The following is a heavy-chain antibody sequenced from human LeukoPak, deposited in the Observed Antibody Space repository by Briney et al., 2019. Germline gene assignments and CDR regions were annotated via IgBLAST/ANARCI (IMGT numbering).Heavy chain of an antibody. V-gene: IGHV3-53*01. CDR3: ARVSGAAAGDY. CDR2: IYSGGST. J-gene: IGHJ4*02. Sequence: GGSLRLSCAASGVTVSSNYMSWVRQAPGKGLEWVSVIYSGGSTYYADSVKGRFTISRDNSKNTLYLQMNSLRAEDTAVYYCARVSGAAAGDYWGQGTLVTVSS. D-gene: IGHD6-13*01. CDR1: GVTVSSNY.